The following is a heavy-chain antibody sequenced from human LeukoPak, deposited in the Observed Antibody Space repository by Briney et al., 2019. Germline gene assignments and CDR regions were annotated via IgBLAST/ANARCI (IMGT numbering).Heavy chain of an antibody. CDR1: GGSISIYY. V-gene: IGHV4-4*07. J-gene: IGHJ3*02. D-gene: IGHD4-17*01. Sequence: SETLSLTCTVSGGSISIYYWNWIRQPAGKGLEWIGRIFTSGITNYDPSLKSRVTMSVDTSKNQFSLKLSSVTAADTAVYYCARDLVTVTKGFDIWGQGTMVSVSS. CDR2: IFTSGIT. CDR3: ARDLVTVTKGFDI.